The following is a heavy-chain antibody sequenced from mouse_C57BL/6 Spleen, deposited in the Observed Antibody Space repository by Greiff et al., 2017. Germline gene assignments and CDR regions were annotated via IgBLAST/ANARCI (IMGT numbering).Heavy chain of an antibody. CDR3: ASSNWDVYFDD. D-gene: IGHD4-1*02. J-gene: IGHJ2*01. Sequence: EVKLMESGGGLVQPGGSLSLSCAASGFTFTDYYMSWVRQPPGKALEWLGFISNKANGYTTEYSASVKGRFTISRDNSQSILYLQMNALSAEVSATDYYASSNWDVYFDDWGQSTTLTVSS. CDR2: ISNKANGYTT. CDR1: GFTFTDYY. V-gene: IGHV7-3*01.